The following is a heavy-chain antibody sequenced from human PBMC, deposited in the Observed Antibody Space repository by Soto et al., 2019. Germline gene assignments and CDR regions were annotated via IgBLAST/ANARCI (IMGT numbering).Heavy chain of an antibody. J-gene: IGHJ6*02. CDR2: ISAYNGNT. D-gene: IGHD4-17*01. Sequence: ASVKVSCKASGYTFTSYGISWVRQAPGQGLEWMGWISAYNGNTNYAQKLQGRVTMTTDMSTSTAYMELSSLRSDDTAVYYCAAESTVRFFRMDVWGQGTTVTVSS. CDR1: GYTFTSYG. V-gene: IGHV1-18*01. CDR3: AAESTVRFFRMDV.